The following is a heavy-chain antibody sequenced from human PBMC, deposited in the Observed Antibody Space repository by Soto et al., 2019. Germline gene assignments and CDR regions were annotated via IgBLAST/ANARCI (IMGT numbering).Heavy chain of an antibody. CDR1: GGSFTSHY. CDR3: ARQDGYYYYMDV. Sequence: HVELQVSGRGLVKPSENLSLTCKVSGGSFTSHYWSWIRQPPGEGMEWIGYVFYTGSTNYNPSLRSPVLISVDTSKNQFSLKLRSVTAADTAVYYCARQDGYYYYMDVWGKGTTVTVSS. V-gene: IGHV4-59*08. J-gene: IGHJ6*03. CDR2: VFYTGST.